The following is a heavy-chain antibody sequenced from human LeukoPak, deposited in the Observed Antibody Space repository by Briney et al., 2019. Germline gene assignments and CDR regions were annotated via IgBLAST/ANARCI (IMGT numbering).Heavy chain of an antibody. CDR3: ARDQVRSNIVVVPAAMAY. CDR1: GGTFSSYA. Sequence: SVKVSCKASGGTFSSYAISWVRQAPGQGLEWMGGIIPIFGTANYAQKFQGRVTITANESTSTAYMELGSLRSEDTAVYYCARDQVRSNIVVVPAAMAYWGQGTLVTVSS. CDR2: IIPIFGTA. J-gene: IGHJ4*02. D-gene: IGHD2-2*01. V-gene: IGHV1-69*13.